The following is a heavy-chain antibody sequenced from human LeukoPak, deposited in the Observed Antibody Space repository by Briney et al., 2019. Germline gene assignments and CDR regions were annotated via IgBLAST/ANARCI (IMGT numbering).Heavy chain of an antibody. J-gene: IGHJ5*02. CDR3: TRDHRSRPGEWFNP. D-gene: IGHD6-6*01. CDR2: IKSDSDGGTT. CDR1: GFTFSNAC. Sequence: GGSLKLSCAASGFTFSNACMSWVRQAPGKGLEWVGHIKSDSDGGTTDYAAPVKGRFTISRDNAKNSLYPQMNSLRAEDTAMYYCTRDHRSRPGEWFNPWGQGTLVTVSS. V-gene: IGHV3-15*01.